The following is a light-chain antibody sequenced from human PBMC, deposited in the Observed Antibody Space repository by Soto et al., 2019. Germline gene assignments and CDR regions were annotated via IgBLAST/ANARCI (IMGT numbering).Light chain of an antibody. J-gene: IGLJ1*01. Sequence: QSALTQPRSVSGSPGQSVTISCTGTSSDVGGYNHVSWYQQHPGKAPNLMIYDVSKRPSVVPDRFSGSKSGNTASLTISGLQAEDEADYYCCSYAGSYTYVFGTETKLTVL. CDR1: SSDVGGYNH. CDR3: CSYAGSYTYV. CDR2: DVS. V-gene: IGLV2-11*01.